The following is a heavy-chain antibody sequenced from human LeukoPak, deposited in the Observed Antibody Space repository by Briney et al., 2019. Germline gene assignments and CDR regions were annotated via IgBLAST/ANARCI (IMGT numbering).Heavy chain of an antibody. D-gene: IGHD6-6*01. CDR2: INPSGGST. CDR1: GGTFSSYA. J-gene: IGHJ4*02. CDR3: ARAVGSSALGR. V-gene: IGHV1-46*01. Sequence: ASVKVSCKASGGTFSSYAISWVRQAPGQGLEWMGIINPSGGSTSYAQKFQGRVTMTRDMSTSTVYMELSSLRSEDTAVYYCARAVGSSALGRWGQGTLVTVSS.